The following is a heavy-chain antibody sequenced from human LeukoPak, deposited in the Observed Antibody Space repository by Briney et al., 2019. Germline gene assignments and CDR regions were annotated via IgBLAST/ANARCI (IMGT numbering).Heavy chain of an antibody. CDR3: ARNGYYFDY. D-gene: IGHD2-2*03. V-gene: IGHV3-48*03. CDR2: ISSSGTTT. J-gene: IGHJ4*02. Sequence: GSLRLSCAASGFNFRSYEMNWVRQAPGKGLECVSYISSSGTTTYYADSVKGRFTISRDNAKNSLYLQMNSLRAEDTAVYYCARNGYYFDYWGQGTLVTVSS. CDR1: GFNFRSYE.